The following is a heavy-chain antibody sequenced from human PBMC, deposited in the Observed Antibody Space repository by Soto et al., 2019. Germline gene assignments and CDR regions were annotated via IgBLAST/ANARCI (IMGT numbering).Heavy chain of an antibody. D-gene: IGHD2-15*01. J-gene: IGHJ4*02. V-gene: IGHV4-31*03. Sequence: SGTPALNFTFSGGPISRGVYSLRWIRQHPGKGLEWIGYIYYSGSTYYNPSLKSRVTISVDTSKNQFSLKLSSVTAADTAVYYCASLVVPAATVSCSGGSCYSFDYWGQGTMVTVS. CDR1: GGPISRGVYS. CDR2: IYYSGST. CDR3: ASLVVPAATVSCSGGSCYSFDY.